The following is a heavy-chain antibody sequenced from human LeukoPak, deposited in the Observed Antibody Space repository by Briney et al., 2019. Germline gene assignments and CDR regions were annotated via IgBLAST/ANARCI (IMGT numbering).Heavy chain of an antibody. Sequence: GGSLRLSCTASGFTFSSHPMHWARQAPGKGLEWVAVISYDGSDSYFADSVQGRISISRDNSKKTVYLQMNSLRAEDTAVYYCARESANGYYCDYWGQGTLVTVSS. CDR1: GFTFSSHP. CDR3: ARESANGYYCDY. D-gene: IGHD2-2*03. V-gene: IGHV3-30*04. J-gene: IGHJ4*02. CDR2: ISYDGSDS.